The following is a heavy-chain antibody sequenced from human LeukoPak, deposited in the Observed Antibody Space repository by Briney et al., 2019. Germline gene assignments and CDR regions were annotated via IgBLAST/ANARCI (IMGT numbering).Heavy chain of an antibody. CDR3: ARDGVDAFDI. V-gene: IGHV3-53*04. CDR2: LYSGGST. Sequence: GGSLRLSCAASGFTVSSNYMSWVRQAPGKGLEWVSVLYSGGSTYYAESVKGRFTISRHNSKNALYLQMNSLRAEDTAVYYCARDGVDAFDIWGQGTLVTVSS. J-gene: IGHJ3*02. CDR1: GFTVSSNY. D-gene: IGHD2-15*01.